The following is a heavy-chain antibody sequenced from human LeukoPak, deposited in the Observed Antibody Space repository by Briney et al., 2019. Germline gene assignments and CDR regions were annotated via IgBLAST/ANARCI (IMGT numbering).Heavy chain of an antibody. D-gene: IGHD3-22*01. J-gene: IGHJ3*02. CDR3: VRTSSGYSPI. CDR1: GFTFSSYA. V-gene: IGHV3-64D*06. Sequence: GGSLRLSCAASGFTFSSYAMHWVRQAPGKGLEYVSAISSNGGSTYYADSVKGRFTISRDNSKNTLYLQMSSLRAEDTAVFYCVRTSSGYSPIWGQGTMVTVSS. CDR2: ISSNGGST.